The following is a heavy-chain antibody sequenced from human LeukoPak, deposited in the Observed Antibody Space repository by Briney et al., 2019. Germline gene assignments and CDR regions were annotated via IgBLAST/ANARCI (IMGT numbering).Heavy chain of an antibody. CDR3: ARYLIAAGGSGFDY. Sequence: PGGSLRLCCAASGFTFSSYSMNWGRQAPGKGLEWVSSISSSSSYIYYADSVKGRFTISRDNAKNSLYLQMNSLRAEDTAVYYCARYLIAAGGSGFDYWGQGTLVTVSS. CDR2: ISSSSSYI. CDR1: GFTFSSYS. J-gene: IGHJ4*02. D-gene: IGHD6-13*01. V-gene: IGHV3-21*01.